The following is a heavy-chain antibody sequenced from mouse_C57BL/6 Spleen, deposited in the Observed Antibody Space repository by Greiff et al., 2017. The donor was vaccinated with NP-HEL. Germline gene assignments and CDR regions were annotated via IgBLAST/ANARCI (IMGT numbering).Heavy chain of an antibody. CDR1: GYTFTDYE. V-gene: IGHV1-15*01. CDR3: TPALDY. CDR2: IDPETGGT. J-gene: IGHJ2*01. Sequence: VQLQQSGAELVRPGASVTLSCKASGYTFTDYEMHWVKQTPVHGLEWIGAIDPETGGTAYNQKFKGKAILTADKSSSTAYMELRSLTSEDSDVYYCTPALDYWGQGTTLTVSS.